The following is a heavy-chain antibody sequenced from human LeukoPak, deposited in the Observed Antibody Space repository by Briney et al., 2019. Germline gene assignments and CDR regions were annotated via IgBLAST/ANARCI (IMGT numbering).Heavy chain of an antibody. Sequence: GGSLRLSCAASGFTFSSYSMNWVRQAPGKGLEWVSYISSSSTTIYYADSVKGRFTISRDNAKNSLYLQMNSLRAEDTAVYYRARDYYDSSGYFFGESWDQGTMVTVSS. D-gene: IGHD3-22*01. CDR1: GFTFSSYS. V-gene: IGHV3-48*04. J-gene: IGHJ3*01. CDR3: ARDYYDSSGYFFGES. CDR2: ISSSSTTI.